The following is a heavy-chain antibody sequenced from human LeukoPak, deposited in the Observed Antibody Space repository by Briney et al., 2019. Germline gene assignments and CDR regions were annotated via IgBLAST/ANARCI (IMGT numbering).Heavy chain of an antibody. D-gene: IGHD7-27*01. CDR1: GFTFSNNA. V-gene: IGHV3-48*01. CDR3: ARDGDPTTAYYYYMDV. CDR2: ISSSSSTI. J-gene: IGHJ6*03. Sequence: GGSLRLSCAASGFTFSNNAMHWVRQAPGKGLEWVSYISSSSSTIYYADSVKGRFTISRDNAKNSLYLQMNSLRAEDTAVYYCARDGDPTTAYYYYMDVWGKGTTVTVSS.